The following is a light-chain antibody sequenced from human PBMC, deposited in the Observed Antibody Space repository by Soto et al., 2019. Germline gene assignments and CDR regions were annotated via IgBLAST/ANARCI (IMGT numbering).Light chain of an antibody. V-gene: IGLV2-8*01. Sequence: QSVLTQPPSASGSPGQSVAISCTGTTSDIGGYDYVSWYQQHPGKAPKLMIYEVNKRPSGVPDRFSGSKSGNTASLTVSGLQAEDEADYYCSSHGGNSPYVFGTGTKHRP. CDR2: EVN. J-gene: IGLJ1*01. CDR3: SSHGGNSPYV. CDR1: TSDIGGYDY.